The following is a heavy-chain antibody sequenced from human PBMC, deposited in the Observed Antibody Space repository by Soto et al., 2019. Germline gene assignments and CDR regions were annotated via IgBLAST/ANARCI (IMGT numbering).Heavy chain of an antibody. V-gene: IGHV3-48*01. CDR3: ARDPSRGSDWARYFDL. CDR2: ISGSSSNI. Sequence: EVQLVESGGGLVQPGGSLRLSCAASGFSFSNYAMDWVRQAPGKGLEWVSYISGSSSNIRYAHSVKGRFTISRDNAKSSVYLQMNSLRADDTAVYYCARDPSRGSDWARYFDLWGRGTLVTVSS. D-gene: IGHD1-26*01. CDR1: GFSFSNYA. J-gene: IGHJ2*01.